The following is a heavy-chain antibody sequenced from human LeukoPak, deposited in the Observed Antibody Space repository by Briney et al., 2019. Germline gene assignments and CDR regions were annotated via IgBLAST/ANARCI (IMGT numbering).Heavy chain of an antibody. CDR3: ARWSYSNYFSDYYYYYMDV. CDR1: GFTFSSYG. V-gene: IGHV3-30*02. D-gene: IGHD4-11*01. CDR2: IRYDGRNK. Sequence: PGGSLRLSCAASGFTFSSYGMHWVRQAPGKGLEWVAFIRYDGRNKYYADSVKGRFTVSRDNAKNSLYLQMNSLRAEDTAVYYCARWSYSNYFSDYYYYYMDVWGKGTTVTVSS. J-gene: IGHJ6*03.